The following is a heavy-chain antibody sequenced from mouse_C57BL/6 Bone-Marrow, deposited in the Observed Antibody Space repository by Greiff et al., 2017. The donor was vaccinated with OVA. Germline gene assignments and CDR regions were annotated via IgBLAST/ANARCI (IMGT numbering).Heavy chain of an antibody. V-gene: IGHV2-2*01. CDR1: GFSLTSYG. CDR3: AREDGYYGWYFDV. CDR2: IWSGGST. J-gene: IGHJ1*03. Sequence: QVQLQQSGPGLVQPSQSLSITCTVSGFSLTSYGVHWVRQSPGKGLEWLGVIWSGGSTDYNAAFISRLSISKDNSKSQVFFKMNSLQADDTAIYYCAREDGYYGWYFDVWGTGTTVTVSS. D-gene: IGHD2-3*01.